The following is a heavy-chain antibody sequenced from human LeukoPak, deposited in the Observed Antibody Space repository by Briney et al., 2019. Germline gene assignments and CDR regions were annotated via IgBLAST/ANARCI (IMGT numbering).Heavy chain of an antibody. D-gene: IGHD6-25*01. CDR1: GYTFSGYY. Sequence: ASVKVSCKASGYTFSGYYLHWVRQAPGQGLEWMGWINPNSGGTNYAQKVQGRVTMTRDTSISTGYMELSRLRFDDTAVYYCAINKAAKSLDYWGQGTLVTVSS. V-gene: IGHV1-2*02. CDR3: AINKAAKSLDY. J-gene: IGHJ4*02. CDR2: INPNSGGT.